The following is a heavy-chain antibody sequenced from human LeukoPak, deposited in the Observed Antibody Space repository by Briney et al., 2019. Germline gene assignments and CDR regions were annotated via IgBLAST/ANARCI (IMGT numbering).Heavy chain of an antibody. CDR3: ANLMVAAKYFDY. J-gene: IGHJ4*02. CDR1: GFTFSSYA. Sequence: GGSLRLSCAASGFTFSSYAMSWVRQAPGKGLEWVSAISGSGGSTYYADSVKGRFTTSRDNSKNTLYLQMNSLRAEDTAVYYCANLMVAAKYFDYWGQGTLVTVSS. V-gene: IGHV3-23*01. D-gene: IGHD2-15*01. CDR2: ISGSGGST.